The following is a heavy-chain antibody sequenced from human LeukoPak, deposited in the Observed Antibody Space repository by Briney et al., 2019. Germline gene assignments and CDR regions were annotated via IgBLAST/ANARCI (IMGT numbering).Heavy chain of an antibody. CDR2: ISSSSSYI. J-gene: IGHJ4*02. V-gene: IGHV3-21*01. Sequence: GGSLRLSCAASGFTFSSYSMNWVRQAPGKGLEWVSSISSSSSYIYYADSVKGRFTISRDNAKNSLYLQMNSLRAEDTAVYYFARVLWAEAAASGFDYWGKGTLVTVSS. D-gene: IGHD6-13*01. CDR1: GFTFSSYS. CDR3: ARVLWAEAAASGFDY.